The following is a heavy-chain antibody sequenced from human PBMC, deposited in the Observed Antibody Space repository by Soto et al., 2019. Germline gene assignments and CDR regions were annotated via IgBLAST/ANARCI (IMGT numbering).Heavy chain of an antibody. D-gene: IGHD2-8*02. Sequence: SETLSLTCAVYGGSFSGYYWTWIRQPPGTGLEWIGEINHSGSTNYNPSLKSRVTISVDTSKNQFSLKLTSVTAADTAVYYCARDKITGLFDYWGQGTLVTGS. CDR3: ARDKITGLFDY. CDR1: GGSFSGYY. J-gene: IGHJ4*02. CDR2: INHSGST. V-gene: IGHV4-34*01.